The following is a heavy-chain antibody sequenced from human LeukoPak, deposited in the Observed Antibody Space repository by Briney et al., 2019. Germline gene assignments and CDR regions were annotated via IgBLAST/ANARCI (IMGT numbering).Heavy chain of an antibody. CDR2: TYYRSKWYN. D-gene: IGHD7-27*01. V-gene: IGHV6-1*01. CDR1: GDIVSSNTAA. Sequence: SQTLSLTCAISGDIVSSNTAARNWIRQSPSRGLEWLVRTYYRSKWYNNYAVSVKSRISIKPDTSKNQFSLQLKSVTPEDTAVYYCAREQTGDQNFDYWGQGTLVTVSS. CDR3: AREQTGDQNFDY. J-gene: IGHJ4*02.